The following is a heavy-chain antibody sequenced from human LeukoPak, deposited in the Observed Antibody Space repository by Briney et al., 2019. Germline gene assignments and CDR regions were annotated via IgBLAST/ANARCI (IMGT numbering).Heavy chain of an antibody. CDR2: ISGGGGST. D-gene: IGHD3-3*01. CDR1: GFTFSSYA. Sequence: PGGSLRLSCAASGFTFSSYAMSWVRQAPGKGLEWVSAISGGGGSTNYADSVKGRFTISRDNSKNTLYLQMNSLRAEDTAVYYCAKPTGSGYYRWYFDYWGQGTLVTVSS. CDR3: AKPTGSGYYRWYFDY. V-gene: IGHV3-23*01. J-gene: IGHJ4*02.